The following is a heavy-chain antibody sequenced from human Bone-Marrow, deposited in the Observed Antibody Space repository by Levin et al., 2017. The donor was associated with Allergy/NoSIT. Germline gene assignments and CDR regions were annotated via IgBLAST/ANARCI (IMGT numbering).Heavy chain of an antibody. CDR1: GFSINNGYY. D-gene: IGHD2-2*01. CDR2: IYHNGST. CDR3: ARDLRDIGQIPAAVYFYYGMDV. J-gene: IGHJ6*02. Sequence: SETLSLTCDVSGFSINNGYYWGWPRQPPGKGLEWIGTIYHNGSTFYNPSLKSRVSISVDTSKNQFSLKLSSLTAADTAMYYCARDLRDIGQIPAAVYFYYGMDVWGQGTTVTVSS. V-gene: IGHV4-38-2*02.